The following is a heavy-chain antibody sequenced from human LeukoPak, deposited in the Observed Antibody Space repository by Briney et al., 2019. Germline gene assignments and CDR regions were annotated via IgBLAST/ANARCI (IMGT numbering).Heavy chain of an antibody. CDR1: GGSFSGYY. CDR2: INHSGST. Sequence: SETLSLTCAVYGGSFSGYYWSWIRQPPGKGLEWIGEINHSGSTNYNPSLKSRVTISVDTSKNQFSLKLSSVTAADTAVHYCARGLEAAAGIYFDYWGQGTLVTVSS. J-gene: IGHJ4*02. CDR3: ARGLEAAAGIYFDY. V-gene: IGHV4-34*01. D-gene: IGHD6-13*01.